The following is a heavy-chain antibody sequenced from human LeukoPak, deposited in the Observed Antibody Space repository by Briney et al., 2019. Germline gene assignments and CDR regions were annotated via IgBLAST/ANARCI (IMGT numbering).Heavy chain of an antibody. CDR1: GYTSTSYG. D-gene: IGHD6-19*01. J-gene: IGHJ5*02. V-gene: IGHV1-18*01. CDR3: ARGVPAAMGGYSSGWYVGNWFDP. CDR2: ISAYNGNT. Sequence: GASVKVSCKASGYTSTSYGISWVRQAPGQGLEWMGWISAYNGNTNYAQKLQGRVTMTTDTSTSTAYMELRSLRSDDTAVYYCARGVPAAMGGYSSGWYVGNWFDPWGQGTLVTVSS.